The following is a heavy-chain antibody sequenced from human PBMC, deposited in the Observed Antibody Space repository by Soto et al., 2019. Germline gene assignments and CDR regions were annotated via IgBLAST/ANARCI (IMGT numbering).Heavy chain of an antibody. D-gene: IGHD7-27*01. CDR2: IYYTGTT. J-gene: IGHJ6*02. Sequence: QVQLQESGPGLVKPSETLSLTCTVSGGSISSYYWNWIRQSPGKGLEWIGFIYYTGTTNYNPSLKSRVTISTATSKNQFSLKLSSVTAADTAVYYCASRTGRGYYGIDVWGQGTTVTVSS. CDR1: GGSISSYY. V-gene: IGHV4-59*01. CDR3: ASRTGRGYYGIDV.